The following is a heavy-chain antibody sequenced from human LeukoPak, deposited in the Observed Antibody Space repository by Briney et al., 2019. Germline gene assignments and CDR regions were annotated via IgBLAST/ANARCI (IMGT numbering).Heavy chain of an antibody. V-gene: IGHV3-23*01. Sequence: PGGSLRLSCVGSGFTFRSHAMSWVRQAPEKGLEFVSGIYENGGTTYYADSVKGRFTISRDNAKNTLYLQMNSLRAEDTAVYYCARVPGRTRRGWYGFDYWGQGTLVTVSS. D-gene: IGHD6-19*01. CDR3: ARVPGRTRRGWYGFDY. J-gene: IGHJ4*02. CDR1: GFTFRSHA. CDR2: IYENGGTT.